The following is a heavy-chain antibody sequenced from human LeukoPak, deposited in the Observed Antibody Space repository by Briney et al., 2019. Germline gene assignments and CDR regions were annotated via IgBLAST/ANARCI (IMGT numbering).Heavy chain of an antibody. D-gene: IGHD6-13*01. J-gene: IGHJ4*02. V-gene: IGHV1-2*02. CDR3: ARDVDATAALDY. CDR1: GYTFTAYY. Sequence: GASVRVSCKASGYTFTAYYMHWVRQAPGQGLEWMGWINPDSGATRYAQNFQGRVTMTRGTSITTAYMELSGLRSDDPAVYYCARDVDATAALDYWGPGTLVTVSS. CDR2: INPDSGAT.